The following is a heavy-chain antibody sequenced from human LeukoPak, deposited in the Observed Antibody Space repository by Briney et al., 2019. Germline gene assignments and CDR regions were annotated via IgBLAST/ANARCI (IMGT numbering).Heavy chain of an antibody. J-gene: IGHJ4*02. CDR3: ARARYLDWLPYYFDS. D-gene: IGHD3-9*01. Sequence: GGSLRLSCAASGFTFSTYWMSWVRQAPGKGLEWVANIDQDGSEKYYVDSVKGRFTISRDNAKNSLSLQMNSLRAEDTAVYYCARARYLDWLPYYFDSCGQGSLVTVSS. V-gene: IGHV3-7*01. CDR1: GFTFSTYW. CDR2: IDQDGSEK.